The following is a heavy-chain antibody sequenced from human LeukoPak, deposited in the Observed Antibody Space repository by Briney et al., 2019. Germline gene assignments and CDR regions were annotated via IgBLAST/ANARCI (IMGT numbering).Heavy chain of an antibody. CDR1: GYTFSNFA. V-gene: IGHV1-18*01. CDR2: MSAYSGNT. CDR3: ARGGYDGSLADF. D-gene: IGHD2-15*01. Sequence: ASVKVSCKTSGYTFSNFAFNWVRQAPGQGLEWMGWMSAYSGNTNYAQKFQDRLIMTTDASTDTAYMELRSLTSDDTAIYYCARGGYDGSLADFWGQGTLVTVSS. J-gene: IGHJ4*02.